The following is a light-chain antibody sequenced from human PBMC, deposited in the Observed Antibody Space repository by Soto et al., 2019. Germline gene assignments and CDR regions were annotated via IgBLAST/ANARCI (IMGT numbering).Light chain of an antibody. CDR2: GAS. V-gene: IGKV3-20*01. J-gene: IGKJ5*01. CDR1: QSVSSSY. Sequence: EIVLTQSPGTLSLSPGERATLSCRASQSVSSSYLAWYQQKPGQAPRLLIYGASSRATCIPDRFSGSGSGTDFTLTISRLEPEDFAVYYCQQFDTSPPSTFGQGTRLEIK. CDR3: QQFDTSPPST.